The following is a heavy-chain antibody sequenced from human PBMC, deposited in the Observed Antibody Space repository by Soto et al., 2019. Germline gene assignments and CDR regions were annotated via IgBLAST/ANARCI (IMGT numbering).Heavy chain of an antibody. J-gene: IGHJ4*02. Sequence: EVQLVESGGGVVQPGRSLRLSCAASGFSIENYAMHWVRQVPGKGLEWVSGIRWNSDGIGYADSVKGRFTISRDDAKNSLYLQMNSLGAEDTALYYCAKDSVFSSGWDFDFWGQGTLVTVSS. CDR3: AKDSVFSSGWDFDF. D-gene: IGHD6-19*01. V-gene: IGHV3-9*01. CDR2: IRWNSDGI. CDR1: GFSIENYA.